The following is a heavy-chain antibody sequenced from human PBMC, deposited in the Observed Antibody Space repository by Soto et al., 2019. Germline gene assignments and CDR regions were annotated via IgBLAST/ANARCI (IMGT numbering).Heavy chain of an antibody. D-gene: IGHD3-3*01. CDR1: GGTFSSYA. CDR2: IVPIFGTA. V-gene: IGHV1-69*13. Sequence: SVKVSCKASGGTFSSYAISWVRQAPGQGLEWMGGIVPIFGTANYAQKFQGRVTITADESTSTAYMELSSLRSEDTAVYYCASSPLQDLRFLEWYRSDYWGQGTLVTVSS. CDR3: ASSPLQDLRFLEWYRSDY. J-gene: IGHJ4*02.